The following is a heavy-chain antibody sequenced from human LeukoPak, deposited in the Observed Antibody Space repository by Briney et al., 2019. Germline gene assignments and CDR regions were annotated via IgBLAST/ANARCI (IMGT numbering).Heavy chain of an antibody. CDR2: ISGRGDNT. D-gene: IGHD2-21*02. V-gene: IGHV3-23*01. CDR3: AKIGGDPYYFDY. J-gene: IGHJ4*02. Sequence: GGSLRLSCAASGFTFSSYDMSWVRQAPGKGLEWVSAISGRGDNTYYADSVKGRFNIYRDNSKNTLYLQMNSLRAEDTAVYYCAKIGGDPYYFDYWGQGTLVTVSS. CDR1: GFTFSSYD.